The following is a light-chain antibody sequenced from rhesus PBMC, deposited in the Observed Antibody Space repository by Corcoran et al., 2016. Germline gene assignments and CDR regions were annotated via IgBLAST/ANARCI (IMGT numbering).Light chain of an antibody. Sequence: DIQMTQSPSSLSASVGDRVTIICRASQDIYNWLALYRQKPGRAPKLLIYRASMLATGVPSRLSGSGSGTDFTLTISRLQPEDIATYYCQQHSDTPLTFGGGTRV. J-gene: IGKJ4*01. CDR2: RAS. CDR1: QDIYNW. V-gene: IGKV1-69*01. CDR3: QQHSDTPLT.